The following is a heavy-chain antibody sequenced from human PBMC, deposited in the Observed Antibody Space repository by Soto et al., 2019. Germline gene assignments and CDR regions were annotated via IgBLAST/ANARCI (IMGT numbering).Heavy chain of an antibody. J-gene: IGHJ6*02. D-gene: IGHD2-15*01. CDR2: FDPEDGET. CDR1: GYTLTELS. Sequence: QVQLVQSGAEVKKPGASVKVSCKVSGYTLTELSMHWVRQAPGKGREWMGGFDPEDGETIYAQRFQRRVTMTEDTSTDTAYMELSSLRSEVTAVYYCATRVGCSGGSCYSGYYGMDVWGQGTTVTVSS. CDR3: ATRVGCSGGSCYSGYYGMDV. V-gene: IGHV1-24*01.